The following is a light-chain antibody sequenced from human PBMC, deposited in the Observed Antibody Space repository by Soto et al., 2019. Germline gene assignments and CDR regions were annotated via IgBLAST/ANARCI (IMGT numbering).Light chain of an antibody. Sequence: EIVMTQSPATLSVSPGDRATLSCRASQTISSNLAWYQQKPGQTPRLLIHSASSRATGIPARFSGSGSGTEFTLTISSLQPDDFATYYCQQYTNYPWTFGQGTKVDIK. CDR2: SAS. J-gene: IGKJ1*01. CDR3: QQYTNYPWT. CDR1: QTISSN. V-gene: IGKV3-15*01.